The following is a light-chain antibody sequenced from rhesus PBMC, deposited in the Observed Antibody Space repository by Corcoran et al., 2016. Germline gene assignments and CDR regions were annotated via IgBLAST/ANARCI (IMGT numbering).Light chain of an antibody. CDR2: GSS. V-gene: IGKV1-36*01. Sequence: DIQMTQSPSSLSASVADRVTITCRASQGISIYLSWYQQKPGKTPKRLIYGSSRLVSGVSSRFSGSGAGTEFTLTISSLQPEDFATYYCLQSNRKPFTFGPGTKLDIK. CDR3: LQSNRKPFT. J-gene: IGKJ3*01. CDR1: QGISIY.